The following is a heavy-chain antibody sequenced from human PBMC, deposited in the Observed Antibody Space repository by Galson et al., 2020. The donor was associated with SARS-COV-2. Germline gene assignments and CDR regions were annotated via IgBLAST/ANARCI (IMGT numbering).Heavy chain of an antibody. D-gene: IGHD3-10*01. V-gene: IGHV3-33*01. Sequence: GGSLRLSCAASGFTFSSYGMHWVRQAPGKGLEWVAVIWYDGSNKYYADSVKGRFTISRDNSKNTLYLQMNSLRAEDTAVYYCARDSSFYYGSKGMDVWGQGTTVTVSS. CDR3: ARDSSFYYGSKGMDV. CDR2: IWYDGSNK. J-gene: IGHJ6*02. CDR1: GFTFSSYG.